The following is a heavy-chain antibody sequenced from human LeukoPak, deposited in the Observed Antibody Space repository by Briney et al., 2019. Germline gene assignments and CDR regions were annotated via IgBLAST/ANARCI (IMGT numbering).Heavy chain of an antibody. CDR1: VFPFSSYG. CDR2: ISYDGSNK. J-gene: IGHJ4*02. CDR3: AKDSRYGYRWDYDY. V-gene: IGHV3-30*18. Sequence: PGGALRLSCAASVFPFSSYGMHWVRQAPGKGLGWEALISYDGSNKYNADSVKGRFTISRDNSKNTLYLQMNSLRAEDTAVYYCAKDSRYGYRWDYDYWGQGTLVTVSS. D-gene: IGHD5-18*01.